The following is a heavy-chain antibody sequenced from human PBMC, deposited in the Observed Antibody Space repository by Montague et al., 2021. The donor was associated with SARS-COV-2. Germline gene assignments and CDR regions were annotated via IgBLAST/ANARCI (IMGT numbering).Heavy chain of an antibody. CDR3: ARGGYYDYAFDI. Sequence: SETLSLTCTVSGGSISSNYWSWIRQPPGKGLELIGYIYYSGSTNYNPSLKSRVTISVDTSKNQFSLKLSSVTAADTAVYYCARGGYYDYAFDIWGQGTMVTVSS. CDR2: IYYSGST. V-gene: IGHV4-59*01. J-gene: IGHJ3*02. CDR1: GGSISSNY. D-gene: IGHD3-22*01.